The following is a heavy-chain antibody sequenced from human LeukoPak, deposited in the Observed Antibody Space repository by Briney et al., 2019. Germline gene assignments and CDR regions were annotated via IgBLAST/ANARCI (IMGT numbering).Heavy chain of an antibody. CDR3: VRRVGSGYYYFDY. Sequence: GGSLRLSCAASGFTFSSYWMHWVRQAPGRGLVWVSFINGDGSTTTYADSVKGRFTISRDNAKNTLYLQMNNLRAEDTAVYYCVRRVGSGYYYFDYWGQGTQVTVSS. D-gene: IGHD3-22*01. J-gene: IGHJ4*02. CDR1: GFTFSSYW. CDR2: INGDGSTT. V-gene: IGHV3-74*01.